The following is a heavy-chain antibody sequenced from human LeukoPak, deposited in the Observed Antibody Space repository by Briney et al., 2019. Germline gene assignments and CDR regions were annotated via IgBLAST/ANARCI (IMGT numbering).Heavy chain of an antibody. D-gene: IGHD3-3*01. CDR3: AKTKPGYYDFWSGYGY. CDR2: ISGSGGST. CDR1: GFTFSSYA. J-gene: IGHJ4*02. V-gene: IGHV3-23*01. Sequence: GGSLRLSCAASGFTFSSYAMSWVRQAPGKGLEWVSAISGSGGSTYYADSVRGRFTISRDNSKNTLYLQMSSLRAEDTAVYYCAKTKPGYYDFWSGYGYWGQGTLVTVSS.